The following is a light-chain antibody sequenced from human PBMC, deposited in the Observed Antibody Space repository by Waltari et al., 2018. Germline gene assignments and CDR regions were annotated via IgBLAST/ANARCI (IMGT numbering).Light chain of an antibody. CDR3: QQYNNWPTWT. J-gene: IGKJ1*01. Sequence: ETVMTQSPATLSVSPGERATLSRRASQSVSSNLAWYQQKPGQAPRLLIYGASTRATGIPARFSGSGSGTEFTLTISSLQSEDFAVYYCQQYNNWPTWTFGQGTKVEIK. V-gene: IGKV3-15*01. CDR2: GAS. CDR1: QSVSSN.